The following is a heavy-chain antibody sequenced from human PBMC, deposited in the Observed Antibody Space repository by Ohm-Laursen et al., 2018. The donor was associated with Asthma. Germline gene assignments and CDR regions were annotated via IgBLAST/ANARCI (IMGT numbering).Heavy chain of an antibody. CDR1: GFSFSSFA. CDR2: ISYDGSNK. D-gene: IGHD2-8*01. CDR3: AKGSPRVTHNWFDP. Sequence: SLRLSCTASGFSFSSFAVAWVRQAPGKGLEWVAVISYDGSNKYYADSVKGRFTISRDNSKNTLYLQMNSLRAEDTAVYYCAKGSPRVTHNWFDPWGQGTLVTVSS. J-gene: IGHJ5*02. V-gene: IGHV3-30*04.